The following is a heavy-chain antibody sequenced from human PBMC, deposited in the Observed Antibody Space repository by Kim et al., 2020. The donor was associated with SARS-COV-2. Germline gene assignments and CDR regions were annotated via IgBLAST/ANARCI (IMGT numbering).Heavy chain of an antibody. Sequence: GGSLRLSCAASGFTFSSYWMHWVRQAPGKGLVWVSRINSDGSSTSYADSVKGRLTFSRDNAKNTLYLQMNSLRAEDTAVYYCARGRGVSYHYYFDYLGQGALVTVSS. J-gene: IGHJ4*02. CDR1: GFTFSSYW. V-gene: IGHV3-74*01. D-gene: IGHD1-26*01. CDR2: INSDGSST. CDR3: ARGRGVSYHYYFDY.